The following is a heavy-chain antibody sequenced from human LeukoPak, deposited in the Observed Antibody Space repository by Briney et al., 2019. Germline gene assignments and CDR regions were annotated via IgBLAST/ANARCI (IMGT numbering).Heavy chain of an antibody. V-gene: IGHV3-23*01. CDR1: GFTFRCYA. D-gene: IGHD5-18*01. CDR2: MRWSSGCT. Sequence: QPGGSLRLSCASSGFTFRCYAMSWVRPAAGERLEWVSDMRWSSGCTYYAGPVKGRFTISRDNSKNTLYQQMNSRRAEDTAVYYCAKDDFPTAMVDYWGQETLVSVS. CDR3: AKDDFPTAMVDY. J-gene: IGHJ4*02.